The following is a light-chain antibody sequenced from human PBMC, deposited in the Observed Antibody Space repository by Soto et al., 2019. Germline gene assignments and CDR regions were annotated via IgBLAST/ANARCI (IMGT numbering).Light chain of an antibody. J-gene: IGKJ1*01. CDR3: QQYNNWPRT. CDR1: PSVSSN. CDR2: GAS. Sequence: EIVMTQSPATLSVSPGERATLSCRASPSVSSNLAWYQQKPGQAPRLLIYGASTRATATPARFSGSGSGTEFTLTSRSLQSEDVAVYYGQQYNNWPRTFGQGTKVEIK. V-gene: IGKV3-15*01.